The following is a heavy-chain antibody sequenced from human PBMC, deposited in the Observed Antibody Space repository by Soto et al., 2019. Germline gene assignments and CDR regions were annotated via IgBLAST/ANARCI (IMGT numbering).Heavy chain of an antibody. V-gene: IGHV3-23*01. CDR2: ISGSGGST. D-gene: IGHD3-16*02. CDR1: GFTFCSYA. CDR3: AKMEESCPNP. Sequence: GALRLSCAASGFTFCSYAMSWGRQAPGKGLEWVSAISGSGGSTYYADSVKGRLTISRDNSKNTLYLQMNSLRAEDTAVYYCAKMEESCPNPWGQGTLVTVSS. J-gene: IGHJ5*02.